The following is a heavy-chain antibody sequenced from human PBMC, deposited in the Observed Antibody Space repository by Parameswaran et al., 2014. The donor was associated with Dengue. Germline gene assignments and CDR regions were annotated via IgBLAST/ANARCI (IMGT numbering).Heavy chain of an antibody. D-gene: IGHD3-22*01. J-gene: IGHJ3*02. Sequence: GARWIRQPPGKALEWLALIYWNDDKRYGPSLKSGLTITKDTSKNQVVLTMTNMDPVDTATYYCAHRDTRVYDTSGYDAFDIWGQGTMVTVSS. CDR2: IYWNDDK. CDR1: G. CDR3: AHRDTRVYDTSGYDAFDI. V-gene: IGHV2-5*01.